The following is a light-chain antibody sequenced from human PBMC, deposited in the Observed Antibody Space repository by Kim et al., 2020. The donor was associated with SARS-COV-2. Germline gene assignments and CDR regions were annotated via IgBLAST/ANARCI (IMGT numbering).Light chain of an antibody. J-gene: IGLJ3*02. CDR2: RIN. V-gene: IGLV10-54*01. CDR1: SNNRNNQE. Sequence: TGDSNNRNNQEAVWLQQHQGPPPKVISYRINNRPSGNSERLSTSRSGNTACLTISELQPEDGADYYSSAWDTNLSGWELGGVTQLTVL. CDR3: SAWDTNLSGWE.